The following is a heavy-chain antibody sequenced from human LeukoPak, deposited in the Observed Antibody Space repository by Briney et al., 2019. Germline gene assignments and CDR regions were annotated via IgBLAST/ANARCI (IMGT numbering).Heavy chain of an antibody. CDR2: LYYSGST. D-gene: IGHD2-15*01. CDR1: GXSIGSYY. Sequence: PSETLSLTWTVSGXSIGSYYGSWIRQPPGKGLEWIGYLYYSGSTNYNPSLKSRVTISVDTSKNQFSLRLTSVTAADTAVYYCARYYCSGGSCYHPGFDYWGQGTLVTVSS. J-gene: IGHJ4*02. V-gene: IGHV4-59*08. CDR3: ARYYCSGGSCYHPGFDY.